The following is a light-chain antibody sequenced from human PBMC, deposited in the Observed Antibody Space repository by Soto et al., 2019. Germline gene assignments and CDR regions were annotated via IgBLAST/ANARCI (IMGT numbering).Light chain of an antibody. V-gene: IGKV3-20*01. CDR1: QSVSSSY. CDR2: GAS. Sequence: EIVLTQSPGTLSLSPGERATLSCRASQSVSSSYLAWYQQKPGQAPRLLIYGASSRATGIPGRFSGSGSGTDFTLTISRLEPEDFAVYYCQQYGSSGTLGQGTKVDIK. J-gene: IGKJ1*01. CDR3: QQYGSSGT.